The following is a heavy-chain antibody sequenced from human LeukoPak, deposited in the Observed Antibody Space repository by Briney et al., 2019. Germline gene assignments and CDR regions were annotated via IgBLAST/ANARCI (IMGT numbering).Heavy chain of an antibody. CDR1: GGSISSYD. CDR2: IYYSGST. V-gene: IGHV4-59*08. Sequence: PSESLSLTCTVSGGSISSYDWSWIRQPPGKGLEWVGYIYYSGSTKYNPSPKSRVTISGHTSKNQFSLKVSSVTAADTAVYYGARHQGYYDSSGYYCGAFDIWGQGTMVTVSS. J-gene: IGHJ3*02. D-gene: IGHD3-22*01. CDR3: ARHQGYYDSSGYYCGAFDI.